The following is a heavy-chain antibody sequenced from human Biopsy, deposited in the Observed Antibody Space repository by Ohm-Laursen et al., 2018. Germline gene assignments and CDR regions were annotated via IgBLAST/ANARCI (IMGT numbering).Heavy chain of an antibody. Sequence: ASVKVSCKASGYSFTKYYINWVRQAPGQGLEWVGIINPTGGTASYAEKFQGRVTLTRDTSTGTVYLELNSLISEDTALYYCARDETGSSVFGPYYYGMDVWGQGTTITVSS. J-gene: IGHJ6*02. CDR1: GYSFTKYY. D-gene: IGHD3-9*01. CDR2: INPTGGTA. CDR3: ARDETGSSVFGPYYYGMDV. V-gene: IGHV1-46*01.